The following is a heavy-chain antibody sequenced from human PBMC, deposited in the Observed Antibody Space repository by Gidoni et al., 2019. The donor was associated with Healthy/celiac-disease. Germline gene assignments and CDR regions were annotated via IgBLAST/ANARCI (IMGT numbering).Heavy chain of an antibody. J-gene: IGHJ5*02. CDR1: GGTFSSYA. CDR2: IIPIFGTA. V-gene: IGHV1-69*01. Sequence: QVQLVQSGAEVKKPGSSVKVSCKASGGTFSSYANSWVRQAPGPGLEWMGGIIPIFGTANYAQKFQGRVTITADESTSTAYMELSSLRSEDTAVYYCARDFSYGDYETAQREGWFDPWGQGTLVTVSS. D-gene: IGHD4-17*01. CDR3: ARDFSYGDYETAQREGWFDP.